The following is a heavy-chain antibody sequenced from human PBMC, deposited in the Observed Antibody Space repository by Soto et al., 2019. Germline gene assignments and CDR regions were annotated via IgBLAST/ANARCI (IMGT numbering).Heavy chain of an antibody. Sequence: GGSLRLSCAASGFTFSSYWMSWVRQAPGKGLEWVANIKQDGSEKYYVDSVKGRFTISRDNAKNSLYLQMNRLRAEDTAVYYCARVGEFGNHDAFDIWGQGTMVTVSS. CDR2: IKQDGSEK. J-gene: IGHJ3*02. CDR3: ARVGEFGNHDAFDI. V-gene: IGHV3-7*03. D-gene: IGHD3-10*01. CDR1: GFTFSSYW.